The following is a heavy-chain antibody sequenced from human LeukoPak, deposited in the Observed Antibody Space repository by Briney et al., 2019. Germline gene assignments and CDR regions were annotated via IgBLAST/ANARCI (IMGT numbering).Heavy chain of an antibody. V-gene: IGHV4-61*02. CDR3: AGGRIAVAGTGAFDI. CDR2: IYTSGST. J-gene: IGHJ3*02. CDR1: GGSISSGSYY. D-gene: IGHD6-19*01. Sequence: SQTLSLTCTVSGGSISSGSYYWSWIRQPAGKGLEWIGRIYTSGSTNYNPSLKSRVTISVDTSKNQFSLKLSSVTAADTAVYYCAGGRIAVAGTGAFDIWGQGTTVTVSS.